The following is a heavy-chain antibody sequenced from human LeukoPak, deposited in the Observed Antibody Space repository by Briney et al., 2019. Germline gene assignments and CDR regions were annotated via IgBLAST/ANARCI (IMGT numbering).Heavy chain of an antibody. V-gene: IGHV4-59*11. Sequence: SETLSLTCSVSAGSISTPYWHWIRQSPGKGLEWIGFVFYGGMTNYNPSLKSRVTISLDTSKNQFSLKLTSVTAADTAVYYCASGTVFGVITPQYFHSWGQGTRVTVSS. CDR3: ASGTVFGVITPQYFHS. CDR2: VFYGGMT. D-gene: IGHD3-3*01. CDR1: AGSISTPY. J-gene: IGHJ4*02.